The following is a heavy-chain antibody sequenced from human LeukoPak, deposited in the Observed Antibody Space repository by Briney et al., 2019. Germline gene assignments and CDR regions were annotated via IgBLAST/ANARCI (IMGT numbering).Heavy chain of an antibody. V-gene: IGHV4-59*01. D-gene: IGHD4-17*01. Sequence: SETLSLTCTVSGVSMRGAYWSWIRQPPGKGLEWIGYIYYSGSTNYNPSLKSRVTISVDTSKNQFSLKLSSVTAADTAVYYCARLSGDYPFDYWGQGTLVTVSS. CDR2: IYYSGST. CDR3: ARLSGDYPFDY. CDR1: GVSMRGAY. J-gene: IGHJ4*02.